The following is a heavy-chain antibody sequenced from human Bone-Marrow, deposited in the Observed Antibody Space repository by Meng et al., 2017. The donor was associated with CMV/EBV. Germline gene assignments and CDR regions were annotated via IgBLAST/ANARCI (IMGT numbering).Heavy chain of an antibody. CDR2: IKQDGSEK. Sequence: GGSLRLSCAASGFTFSSYWMSWVRQAPGKGLEWVANIKQDGSEKYYVDSVKGRFTISRDNAKNSLYLQMNSLRAEDTAVYYCARDIVVVPAAIPYYYGMAVWGPGNTV. D-gene: IGHD2-2*01. V-gene: IGHV3-7*01. J-gene: IGHJ6*01. CDR1: GFTFSSYW. CDR3: ARDIVVVPAAIPYYYGMAV.